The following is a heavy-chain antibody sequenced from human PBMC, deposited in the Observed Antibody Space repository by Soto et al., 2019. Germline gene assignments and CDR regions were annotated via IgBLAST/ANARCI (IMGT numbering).Heavy chain of an antibody. V-gene: IGHV3-30*18. J-gene: IGHJ4*02. D-gene: IGHD3-9*01. CDR2: ISYDGSNE. CDR1: GFTFSNYG. CDR3: AKYRLRLVDY. Sequence: QVQLVESGGGVVQPGRSLRLSCAASGFTFSNYGMHWVRQAPGKGLEWVATISYDGSNEYYVDSVKGRFTISRDKSKNTLYLQMNSLRAEDTAVYYCAKYRLRLVDYWGQGTLVTVSS.